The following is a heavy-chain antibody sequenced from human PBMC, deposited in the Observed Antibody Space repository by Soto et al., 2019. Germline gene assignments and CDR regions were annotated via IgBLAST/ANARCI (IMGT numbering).Heavy chain of an antibody. J-gene: IGHJ3*02. D-gene: IGHD2-2*01. CDR2: IYYSGST. V-gene: IGHV4-31*03. CDR1: GGSISSGGFY. CDR3: ARYAGYCSSASCPSDAFDI. Sequence: LSLTCTVSGGSISSGGFYWSWIRQHPGKGLEWIGYIYYSGSTYYNPSLKSRVTISVDTSKSQFSLKLSSVTAADTAVYYCARYAGYCSSASCPSDAFDIWGQGTMVTVSS.